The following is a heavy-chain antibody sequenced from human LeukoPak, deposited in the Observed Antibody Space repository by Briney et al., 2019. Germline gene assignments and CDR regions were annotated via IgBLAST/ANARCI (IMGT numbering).Heavy chain of an antibody. Sequence: ASVKVSCKASGYTFTDYYMHWVRQAPGQGLEWMGWINPNSGGANYAQKFQDRVTMTRDTSISTAYMELSRLRSDDTAVYYCARDLFTSGWFDDWGQGTLVTVSS. V-gene: IGHV1-2*02. CDR3: ARDLFTSGWFDD. CDR1: GYTFTDYY. J-gene: IGHJ5*02. CDR2: INPNSGGA. D-gene: IGHD2-2*01.